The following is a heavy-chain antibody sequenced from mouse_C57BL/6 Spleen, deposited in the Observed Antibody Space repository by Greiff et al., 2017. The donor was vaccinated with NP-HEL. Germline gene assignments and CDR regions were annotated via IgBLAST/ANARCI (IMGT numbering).Heavy chain of an antibody. CDR1: GFNIKDDY. CDR2: IDPENGDT. Sequence: VQLQQSGAELVRPGASVKLSCTASGFNIKDDYMHWVKQRPEQGLEWIGWIDPENGDTEYASKFQGKATLTADTSSNTAYLQLSSLTSEDTAVYYCTTFYGSSYGYYAMDYWGQGTSVTVSS. J-gene: IGHJ4*01. D-gene: IGHD1-1*01. CDR3: TTFYGSSYGYYAMDY. V-gene: IGHV14-4*01.